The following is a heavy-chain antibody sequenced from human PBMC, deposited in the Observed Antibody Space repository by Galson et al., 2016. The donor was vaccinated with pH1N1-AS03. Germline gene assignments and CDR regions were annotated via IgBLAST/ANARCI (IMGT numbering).Heavy chain of an antibody. CDR1: GYTFISYV. D-gene: IGHD1-26*01. V-gene: IGHV1-3*01. Sequence: SVKVSCKASGYTFISYVMHWVRQAPGQRLEWVGWINAGNGNTTYSQSFQGRVTITRDTSASKAYMELSSLRSEDTAMYYCARGRGSYGMDVWGQGTTVTVSS. CDR2: INAGNGNT. J-gene: IGHJ6*02. CDR3: ARGRGSYGMDV.